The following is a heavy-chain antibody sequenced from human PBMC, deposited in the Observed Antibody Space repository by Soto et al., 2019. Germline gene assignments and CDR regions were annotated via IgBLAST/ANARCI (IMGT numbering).Heavy chain of an antibody. V-gene: IGHV3-21*06. J-gene: IGHJ4*02. Sequence: GGSLRLSCAYSVFTFSSYTFNCVRHSPGKGLEWVSSMSTSGRYIFYADSLKGRFTISRDNAKSTLYLQVNSLRAEDTAVYYCARGGYSFGYTFEYLGQGTLVNVS. CDR2: MSTSGRYI. CDR3: ARGGYSFGYTFEY. D-gene: IGHD5-18*01. CDR1: VFTFSSYT.